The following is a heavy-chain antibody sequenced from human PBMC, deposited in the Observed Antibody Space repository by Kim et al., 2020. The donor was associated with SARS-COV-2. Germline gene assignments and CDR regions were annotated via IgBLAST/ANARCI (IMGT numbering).Heavy chain of an antibody. Sequence: GGSLRLSCAASGFTFSSYGMNWLRQVPGKGLEWVAHVSYDGSDKYYADSVKGRFTISKDFSRKTLYLQMNSLRAGDTALYYCAKASRSSISGHYYAIDVWGHGTTFTVSS. J-gene: IGHJ6*02. CDR2: VSYDGSDK. D-gene: IGHD6-19*01. V-gene: IGHV3-33*06. CDR3: AKASRSSISGHYYAIDV. CDR1: GFTFSSYG.